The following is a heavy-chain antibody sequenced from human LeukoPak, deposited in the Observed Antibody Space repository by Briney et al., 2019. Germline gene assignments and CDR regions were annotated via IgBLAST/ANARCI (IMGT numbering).Heavy chain of an antibody. D-gene: IGHD3-22*01. J-gene: IGHJ4*02. CDR2: ISAYNGNT. CDR1: GYTFTSYG. V-gene: IGHV1-18*01. Sequence: ASVKVSCKASGYTFTSYGISWVRQAPGQGLEWMGWISAYNGNTNYAQKLQGRVTMTTDTSTSTAYMELRSLRSDDTAVYYCARPYYDSSAPPYDYWGQGTLVTVSS. CDR3: ARPYYDSSAPPYDY.